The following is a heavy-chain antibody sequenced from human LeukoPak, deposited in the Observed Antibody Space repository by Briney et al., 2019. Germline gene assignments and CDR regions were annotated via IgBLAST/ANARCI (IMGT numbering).Heavy chain of an antibody. CDR3: AREALYGSGSYVD. Sequence: VASVKVSCKASGGTFSSYAISWVRQAPGQGLEWMGRIIPILGIANYAQKFQGRVTITADKSTSTAYMELSSLRSEDTAVYYCAREALYGSGSYVDWGQGTLVTVSS. V-gene: IGHV1-69*04. J-gene: IGHJ4*02. D-gene: IGHD3-10*01. CDR1: GGTFSSYA. CDR2: IIPILGIA.